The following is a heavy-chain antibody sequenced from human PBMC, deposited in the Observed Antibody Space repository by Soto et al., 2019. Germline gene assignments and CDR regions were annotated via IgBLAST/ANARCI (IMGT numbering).Heavy chain of an antibody. CDR1: GVPISSGNW. V-gene: IGHV4-4*02. CDR2: IFHDGTA. CDR3: ARLVYVARLYYMYFDF. D-gene: IGHD3-10*01. Sequence: SETLSLTCAVSGVPISSGNWWTWVRQSPQRGLEYIGEIFHDGTANYYPSFERRVAISVDTSKNQFSLKLSSVTAAYTAIYFCARLVYVARLYYMYFDFWRQGTLVRISS. J-gene: IGHJ4*02.